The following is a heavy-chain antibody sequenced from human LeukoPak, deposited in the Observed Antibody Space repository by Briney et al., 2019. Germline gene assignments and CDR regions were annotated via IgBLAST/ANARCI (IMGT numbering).Heavy chain of an antibody. CDR1: GGSISSSDYY. CDR2: IDYSGST. V-gene: IGHV4-39*07. D-gene: IGHD1-26*01. CDR3: ARDRRGSYHYYFDY. Sequence: SETLSLTCTVSGGSISSSDYYWGWIRQPPGQGLEWIGSIDYSGSTYSNPSLKSRVTVSVDTSKNQFSLKLSSVTAADTAVYYCARDRRGSYHYYFDYWGQGTLVTVSS. J-gene: IGHJ4*02.